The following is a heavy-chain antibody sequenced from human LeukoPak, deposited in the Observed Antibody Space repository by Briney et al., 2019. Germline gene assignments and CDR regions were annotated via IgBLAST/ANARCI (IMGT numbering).Heavy chain of an antibody. V-gene: IGHV1-46*01. CDR1: GYTFTSYY. Sequence: ASVKVPCKASGYTFTSYYMHWVRQAPGQGLEWMGIINPSGGSTSYAQKFQGRVTMTRDTSTSTVYMELSSLRSEDTAVYYCASGWSRYYFDYWGQGTLVTVSS. D-gene: IGHD6-19*01. J-gene: IGHJ4*02. CDR3: ASGWSRYYFDY. CDR2: INPSGGST.